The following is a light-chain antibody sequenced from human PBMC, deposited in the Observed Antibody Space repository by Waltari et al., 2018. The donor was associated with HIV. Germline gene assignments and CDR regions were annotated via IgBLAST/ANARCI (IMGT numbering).Light chain of an antibody. CDR1: RSVRSNY. CDR2: AAS. J-gene: IGKJ2*01. V-gene: IGKV3-20*01. Sequence: DNVLTQSPGTLSLSPGESAPLSCRASRSVRSNYLTWYQQRPGRAPRLLIYAASTRATAIPDRFSGSGSGTDFTLTISRLEPEDFAVYYCQQYGTSPYTFGQGTKVEI. CDR3: QQYGTSPYT.